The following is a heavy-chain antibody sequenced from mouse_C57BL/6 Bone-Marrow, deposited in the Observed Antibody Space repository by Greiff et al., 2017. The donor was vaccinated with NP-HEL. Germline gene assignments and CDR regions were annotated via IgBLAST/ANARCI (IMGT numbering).Heavy chain of an antibody. V-gene: IGHV10-1*01. CDR1: GFSFNTYA. CDR2: IRSKSNNYAT. J-gene: IGHJ1*03. CDR3: VRLSYYGSSYVYFDV. Sequence: EVQRVESGGGLVQPKGSLKLSCAASGFSFNTYAMNWVRQAPGKGLEWVARIRSKSNNYATYYADSVKDRFTISRDDSESMLYLQMNNLKTEDTAMYYCVRLSYYGSSYVYFDVWGTGTTVTVSS. D-gene: IGHD1-1*01.